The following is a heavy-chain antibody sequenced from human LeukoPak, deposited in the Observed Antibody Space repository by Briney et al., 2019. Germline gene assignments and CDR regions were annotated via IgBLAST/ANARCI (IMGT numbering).Heavy chain of an antibody. V-gene: IGHV3-48*01. D-gene: IGHD2-2*01. CDR2: ISSSSSTI. CDR1: GFTFSSYS. Sequence: PGGSLRLSCAASGFTFSSYSMNWVRQAPGKGLEWVSYISSSSSTIYYADSVKGRFTISRDNAKNSLYLQMNSLRAEDTAVYYCARWEYCSSTSCPGYYYYYYMDVWGKGTTVTVSS. J-gene: IGHJ6*03. CDR3: ARWEYCSSTSCPGYYYYYYMDV.